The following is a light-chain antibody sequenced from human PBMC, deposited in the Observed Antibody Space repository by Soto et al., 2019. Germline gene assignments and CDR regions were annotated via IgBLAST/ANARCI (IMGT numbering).Light chain of an antibody. V-gene: IGLV2-14*01. J-gene: IGLJ1*01. Sequence: QSALTQPASVSGSPGQSITISCTGTSSDVGGYNYVSWYQQHPGKAPKLMIYDVSNRPSGVSNRFSGSKSGNTASLTISGLQAEDEADYYCNSYTTSSTCVFGTGTKLTVL. CDR3: NSYTTSSTCV. CDR2: DVS. CDR1: SSDVGGYNY.